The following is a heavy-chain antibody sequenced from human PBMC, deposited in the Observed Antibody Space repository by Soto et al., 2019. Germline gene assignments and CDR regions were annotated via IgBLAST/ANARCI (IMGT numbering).Heavy chain of an antibody. D-gene: IGHD2-21*02. CDR1: GFTFTSYG. J-gene: IGHJ4*02. Sequence: QVQLVQSGGEVKKPGASVKVSCKASGFTFTSYGITWVRQAPGQGLEWVGWISAYTGNTKYAQKIQGRVTMTRDTFTSTAYMELGSLRSDDTAVYYCARDRESRGDWPFDYWGQGTLVTVSS. CDR3: ARDRESRGDWPFDY. CDR2: ISAYTGNT. V-gene: IGHV1-18*04.